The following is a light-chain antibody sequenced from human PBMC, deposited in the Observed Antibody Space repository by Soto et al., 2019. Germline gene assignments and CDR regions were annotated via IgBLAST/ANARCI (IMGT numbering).Light chain of an antibody. CDR3: SSYTSTSPWG. CDR1: SSDVGGYNY. CDR2: EVR. V-gene: IGLV2-14*01. J-gene: IGLJ3*02. Sequence: QSALTQPASVSGSPGQSITISCTGSSSDVGGYNYVSWYQQYPGKAPKLLIYEVRNRPSGVSNRFSGSKSGNTASLTISGLQPEDEADYYCSSYTSTSPWGFGGGTKLTVL.